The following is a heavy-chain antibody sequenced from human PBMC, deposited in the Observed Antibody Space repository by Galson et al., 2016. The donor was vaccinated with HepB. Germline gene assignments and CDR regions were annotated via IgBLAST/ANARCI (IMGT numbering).Heavy chain of an antibody. CDR2: VDHNGGT. CDR3: AREDWYFDL. Sequence: SETLSLTCSVYGGSFSGYSWSWIRQPPGKGLEWVGEVDHNGGTNFNPSLKSRVTMSLDTSKNQFSLKLSSVTAADTAVHFCAREDWYFDLWGRGTLVTVSS. J-gene: IGHJ2*01. V-gene: IGHV4-34*01. CDR1: GGSFSGYS.